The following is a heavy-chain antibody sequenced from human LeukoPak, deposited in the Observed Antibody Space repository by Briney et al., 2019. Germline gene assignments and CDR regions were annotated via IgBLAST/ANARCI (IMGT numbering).Heavy chain of an antibody. CDR2: INHSGST. CDR3: ARSDITGTNFDY. V-gene: IGHV4-34*01. Sequence: PSETLSLTCAVYGGPFSGYYWSWIRQPPGKGLEWIGEINHSGSTNYNPSLKSRVTISVDTSKNQFSLKLSSVTAADTAVYYCARSDITGTNFDYWGQGTLVTVSS. J-gene: IGHJ4*02. D-gene: IGHD1-20*01. CDR1: GGPFSGYY.